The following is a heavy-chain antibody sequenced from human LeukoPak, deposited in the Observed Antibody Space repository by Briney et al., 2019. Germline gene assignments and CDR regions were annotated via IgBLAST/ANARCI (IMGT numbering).Heavy chain of an antibody. CDR3: ARLPGRRAPAYMDV. V-gene: IGHV1-69*05. CDR2: IIPIFGTA. CDR1: GGTFSSYA. J-gene: IGHJ6*03. Sequence: ASVKVSCKASGGTFSSYAISWVRQAPGRGLEWMGGIIPIFGTANYAQKFQGRVTITTDESTSTAYMELSSLRSEDTAVYYCARLPGRRAPAYMDVWGKGTTVTVSS.